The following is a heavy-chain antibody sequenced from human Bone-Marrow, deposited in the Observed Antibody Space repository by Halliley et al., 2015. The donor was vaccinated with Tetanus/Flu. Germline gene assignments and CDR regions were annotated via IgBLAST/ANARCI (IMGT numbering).Heavy chain of an antibody. Sequence: QLVQSGGGLIQPGGSLRLSCAASGFTVNNNYFSWVRQAPGKGLEWVSSIYAGGTAYFADSVRGRFTISRDESKNAVYLQMNNLRVGDTAVYHCARGGGRYYSPYDWGQGTLVTVSS. V-gene: IGHV3-53*01. CDR3: ARGGGRYYSPYD. J-gene: IGHJ4*02. D-gene: IGHD3-10*01. CDR1: GFTVNNNY. CDR2: IYAGGTA.